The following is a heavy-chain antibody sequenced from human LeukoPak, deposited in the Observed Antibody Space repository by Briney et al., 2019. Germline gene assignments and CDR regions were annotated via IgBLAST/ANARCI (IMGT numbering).Heavy chain of an antibody. CDR2: IYHTGIT. D-gene: IGHD6-25*01. CDR3: ATDGRSRSSGGTN. J-gene: IGHJ4*02. Sequence: SETLSLTCAVSGASISSNNLWSWVRQSPAKGLEWIGEIYHTGITNYMPSLKRRVTISVDKSKNQFSLKLTPVTAAGKAVYYCATDGRSRSSGGTNWGQGILVTVSS. CDR1: GASISSNNL. V-gene: IGHV4-4*02.